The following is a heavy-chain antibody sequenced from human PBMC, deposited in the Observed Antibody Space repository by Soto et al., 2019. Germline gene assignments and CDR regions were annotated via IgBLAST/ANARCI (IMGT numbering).Heavy chain of an antibody. CDR1: GGSFSGYY. V-gene: IGHV4-34*01. CDR3: ARGLQSAYYDFWSGYPTNTYNWFDP. Sequence: QVQLQQWGAGLLKPSETLSLTCAVYGGSFSGYYWSWIRQPPGKGLEWIGEINHSGSTNYNPSLTSRVTISVDTSKNQFSLKLSSVTAADTAVYYCARGLQSAYYDFWSGYPTNTYNWFDPWGQGTLVTVSS. D-gene: IGHD3-3*01. CDR2: INHSGST. J-gene: IGHJ5*02.